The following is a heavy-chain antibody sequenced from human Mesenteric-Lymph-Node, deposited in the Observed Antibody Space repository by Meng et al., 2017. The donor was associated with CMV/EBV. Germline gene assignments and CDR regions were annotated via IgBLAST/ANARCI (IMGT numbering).Heavy chain of an antibody. V-gene: IGHV3-21*01. D-gene: IGHD4-23*01. CDR1: GFILRTYN. J-gene: IGHJ4*02. CDR2: ISGSSSYI. Sequence: GGSLRLSCAASGFILRTYNMNWVRQAPGKGLEWASSISGSSSYIYYADSVKGRFTISRDNAKNSLYLQMNSLRAEDTAMYYCVKSTSRVRGLDYWGQGTLVTVSS. CDR3: VKSTSRVRGLDY.